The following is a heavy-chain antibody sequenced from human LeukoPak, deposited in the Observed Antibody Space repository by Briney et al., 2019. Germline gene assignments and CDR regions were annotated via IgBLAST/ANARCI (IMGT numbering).Heavy chain of an antibody. D-gene: IGHD3-16*02. Sequence: SETLSLTCTVSGGPISSYYWSWIRQPPGKGLEWIGYIYYSGSTNYNPSLKSRVTISVDTSKNQFSLNLSSVTVADTAVYYCARLVRFSLDYFDYWGQGTLVTVSS. CDR1: GGPISSYY. CDR2: IYYSGST. V-gene: IGHV4-59*01. CDR3: ARLVRFSLDYFDY. J-gene: IGHJ4*02.